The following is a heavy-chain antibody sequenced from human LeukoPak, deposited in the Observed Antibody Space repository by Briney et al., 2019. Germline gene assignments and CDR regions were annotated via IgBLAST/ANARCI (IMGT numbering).Heavy chain of an antibody. J-gene: IGHJ4*02. Sequence: SVKVSCKASGGTFSSYAVSWVRQAPGQGLEWMGGIIPIFGKADYAQKFQDRVTITADESTSTAYVELSSLRSEDTALNYCARAGEYCSGGSCYSGVYFDYWGQGTLVTVSS. D-gene: IGHD2-15*01. V-gene: IGHV1-69*13. CDR2: IIPIFGKA. CDR3: ARAGEYCSGGSCYSGVYFDY. CDR1: GGTFSSYA.